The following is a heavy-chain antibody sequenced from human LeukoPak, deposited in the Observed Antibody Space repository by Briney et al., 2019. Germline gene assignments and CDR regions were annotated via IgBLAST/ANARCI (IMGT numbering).Heavy chain of an antibody. J-gene: IGHJ5*02. Sequence: SETLSLTCAVYGGSFSGYYWSWIRQPPGKGLEWIGEINHSGSTNYNPSLKSRVTISVDRSKNQFSLKLSSVTAADTAVYYCARYNWNYGWFDPWGQGTLVTVSS. CDR3: ARYNWNYGWFDP. D-gene: IGHD1-7*01. V-gene: IGHV4-34*01. CDR2: INHSGST. CDR1: GGSFSGYY.